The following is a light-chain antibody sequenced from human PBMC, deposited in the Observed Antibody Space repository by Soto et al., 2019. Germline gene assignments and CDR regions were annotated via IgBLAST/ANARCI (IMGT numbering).Light chain of an antibody. CDR2: GAS. V-gene: IGKV3-15*01. Sequence: EIVLPQSPATLSLSPVYRSTLSCRAIRSITSTYLAWYQQKPGQPPRLLIYGASTRATGFPARFSGSGSGTDFTLTISSLQSEDFAVYYCQQYNNWAPTWMLGQGTKVDNK. CDR1: RSITSTY. CDR3: QQYNNWAPTWM. J-gene: IGKJ1*01.